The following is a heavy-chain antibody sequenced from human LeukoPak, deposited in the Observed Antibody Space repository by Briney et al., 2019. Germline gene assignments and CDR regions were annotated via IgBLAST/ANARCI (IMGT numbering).Heavy chain of an antibody. CDR2: ISYEGSNK. V-gene: IGHV3-30*01. D-gene: IGHD6-13*01. CDR3: AREGSSSWPYYYYYYYMDV. Sequence: RRSLRLSCAASGFTFSSYAMHWVRQAPGKGLEWVAVISYEGSNKYYADSVKGRFTISRDNSKNTLYLQMNSLRAEDTAVYYCAREGSSSWPYYYYYYYMDVWGKGTTVTVSS. CDR1: GFTFSSYA. J-gene: IGHJ6*03.